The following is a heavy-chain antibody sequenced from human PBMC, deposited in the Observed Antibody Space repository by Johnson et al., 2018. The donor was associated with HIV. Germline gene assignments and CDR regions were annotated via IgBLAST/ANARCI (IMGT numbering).Heavy chain of an antibody. D-gene: IGHD3-16*01. Sequence: QVQLVESGGGVVQPGRSLRLSCAASGFTFSSYGMHWVRQAPGKGLEWVAVIWYDGSNKYYADSVKGRFTISRDNSTNTLYLQMNSLRAEDTAVYYCAKETGYGIGRAFDIWGQGTMVTVSS. CDR2: IWYDGSNK. V-gene: IGHV3-33*06. J-gene: IGHJ3*02. CDR1: GFTFSSYG. CDR3: AKETGYGIGRAFDI.